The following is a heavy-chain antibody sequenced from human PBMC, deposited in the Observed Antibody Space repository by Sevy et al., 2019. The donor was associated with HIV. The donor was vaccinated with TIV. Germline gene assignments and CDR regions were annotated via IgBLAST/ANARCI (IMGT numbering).Heavy chain of an antibody. CDR2: VNPLSGAA. D-gene: IGHD3-22*01. Sequence: ASVKVSCKASGYTFTNYYIHWVRQAPGQGLEWMGWVNPLSGAAKSAQKFQDKVTMTSETSIATAYMELNYLISDDTAVYYCASPLGGVVVTYWGQGTLVTVSS. CDR3: ASPLGGVVVTY. V-gene: IGHV1-2*02. CDR1: GYTFTNYY. J-gene: IGHJ4*02.